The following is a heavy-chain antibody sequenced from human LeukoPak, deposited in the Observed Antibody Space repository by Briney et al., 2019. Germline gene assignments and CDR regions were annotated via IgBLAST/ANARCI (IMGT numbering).Heavy chain of an antibody. J-gene: IGHJ4*02. Sequence: SQTLSLTCAISGDSVSMNNAAWSSIRQSPSRGLEWLGRTYYRSKWYNDYAVSVKSRITINPDTSKDQFSLQLNSVTPEDTAVYYCARDRHPHPFDYWGQGTLVTVSS. V-gene: IGHV6-1*01. CDR1: GDSVSMNNAA. CDR3: ARDRHPHPFDY. CDR2: TYYRSKWYN.